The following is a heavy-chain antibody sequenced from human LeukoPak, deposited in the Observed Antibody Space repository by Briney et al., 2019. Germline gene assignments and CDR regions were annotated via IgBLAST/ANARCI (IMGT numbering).Heavy chain of an antibody. V-gene: IGHV3-23*01. CDR1: GFTFSDYA. Sequence: RGSLRLSCAASGFTFSDYAMTWVRQAPGKRLEWVSHISASGATTEYADSVKGRFTISRDNSKNTLYLQMNSLRAEDTAVYYCAKDRARTGATSFDYWGQGTLHTVSS. CDR3: AKDRARTGATSFDY. J-gene: IGHJ4*02. CDR2: ISASGATT. D-gene: IGHD1-1*01.